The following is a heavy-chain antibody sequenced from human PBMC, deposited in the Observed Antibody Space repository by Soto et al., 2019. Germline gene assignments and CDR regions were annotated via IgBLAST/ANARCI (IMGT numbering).Heavy chain of an antibody. D-gene: IGHD3-22*01. Sequence: GGSLRLSCAAAGGTFSSYGRSWVRQTPGKGLEWVANIKQDGSEKWYVDSVKGRFTISRDNAKKSLYLQMNSLRVEDTAVYYCARGDYHDTSGPFSDALDIWGQGTMVTVSS. V-gene: IGHV3-7*04. J-gene: IGHJ3*02. CDR2: IKQDGSEK. CDR1: GGTFSSYG. CDR3: ARGDYHDTSGPFSDALDI.